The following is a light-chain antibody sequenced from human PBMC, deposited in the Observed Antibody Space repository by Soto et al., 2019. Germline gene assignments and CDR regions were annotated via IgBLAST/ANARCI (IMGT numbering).Light chain of an antibody. Sequence: QSALTQPASVSGSPGQSITISCTGTSSDVGGYNYVSWYQQHPDKAPKLMIYEVSNRPSGVSNRFSGSKSGSTASLTISGLQAEDEDDYYCSSYTSISTVVFGGGTKLTVL. CDR3: SSYTSISTVV. CDR2: EVS. J-gene: IGLJ2*01. V-gene: IGLV2-14*01. CDR1: SSDVGGYNY.